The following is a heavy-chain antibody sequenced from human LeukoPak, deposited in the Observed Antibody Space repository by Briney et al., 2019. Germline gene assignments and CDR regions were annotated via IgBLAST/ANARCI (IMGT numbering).Heavy chain of an antibody. D-gene: IGHD6-19*01. CDR3: AKSRSGWHFDY. CDR2: VSYDGSNK. CDR1: GFTFSSHG. J-gene: IGHJ4*02. Sequence: GGSLRLSCAASGFTFSSHGMHWVRQAPGKGLEWVAVVSYDGSNKYYADSVRGRFTISRDNSNNTLYVQMNSLRAEDTAVYYCAKSRSGWHFDYWGQGILVTVSS. V-gene: IGHV3-30*18.